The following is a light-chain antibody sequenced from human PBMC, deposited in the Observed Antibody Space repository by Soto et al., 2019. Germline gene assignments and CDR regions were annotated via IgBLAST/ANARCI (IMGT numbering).Light chain of an antibody. CDR1: HSVRSD. Sequence: EIVMTQSPATLSVSPGERATLSCRASHSVRSDLAWYQQKPGQSPRLLIFDASTRATGIPARFSGSGSGTEFTLTISNLQSEDFAVYYCQQYNKWPPITFGQGTRLEIK. CDR3: QQYNKWPPIT. J-gene: IGKJ5*01. CDR2: DAS. V-gene: IGKV3-15*01.